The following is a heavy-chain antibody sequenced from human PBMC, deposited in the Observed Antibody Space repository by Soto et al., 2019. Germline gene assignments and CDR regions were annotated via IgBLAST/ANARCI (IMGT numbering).Heavy chain of an antibody. Sequence: GSLRLSCPTSGFTFSDYYMTWVRQAPGKGLEWISYMSGSGDAIYYADSVKGRFTISRDNAKNSLHLEMNSLRVEDTAMYYCVRGNFYYGMDVWGQGTTVTVSS. CDR2: MSGSGDAI. CDR3: VRGNFYYGMDV. CDR1: GFTFSDYY. J-gene: IGHJ6*02. V-gene: IGHV3-11*01.